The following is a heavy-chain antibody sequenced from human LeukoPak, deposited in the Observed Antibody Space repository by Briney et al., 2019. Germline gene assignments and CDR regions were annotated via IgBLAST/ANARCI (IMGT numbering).Heavy chain of an antibody. V-gene: IGHV4-34*01. CDR3: ARKAIRSSRLDY. CDR1: GGSFSGYY. D-gene: IGHD2-2*01. J-gene: IGHJ4*02. CDR2: INHSGST. Sequence: SETLSLTCAVYGGSFSGYYWSWIRQPPGKGLEWIGEINHSGSTNYNPSLKSRVTISVDTSKNQFSLKLSSVTAADTAVYYCARKAIRSSRLDYWGQGTLVTVS.